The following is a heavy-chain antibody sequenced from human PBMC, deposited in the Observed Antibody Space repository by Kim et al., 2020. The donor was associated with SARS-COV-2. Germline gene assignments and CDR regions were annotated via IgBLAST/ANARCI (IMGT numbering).Heavy chain of an antibody. V-gene: IGHV3-30*04. D-gene: IGHD2-2*01. J-gene: IGHJ5*02. CDR3: ASGPSKSHLRRWFDP. CDR2: ISYDGSNK. CDR1: GFTFSSYA. Sequence: GSLRLSCAASGFTFSSYAMHWVRQAPGKGLEWVAVISYDGSNKYYADSVKGRFTISRDNSKNTLYLQMNSLRAEDTAVYYCASGPSKSHLRRWFDPWGQ.